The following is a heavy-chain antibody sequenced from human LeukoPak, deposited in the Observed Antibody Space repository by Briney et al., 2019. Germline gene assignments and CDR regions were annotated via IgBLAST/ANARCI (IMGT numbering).Heavy chain of an antibody. V-gene: IGHV4-31*03. D-gene: IGHD6-6*01. Sequence: SETLSLTCTVSGGSISSGGYYWSWLRQHPGKGLEWIGYIYYSGSTYYNPSLKSRVTISVDTSKNQFSLKLSSVTAADTAVYYCARIPKSSSRFFDYWGQGTLVTVSS. CDR1: GGSISSGGYY. CDR3: ARIPKSSSRFFDY. J-gene: IGHJ4*02. CDR2: IYYSGST.